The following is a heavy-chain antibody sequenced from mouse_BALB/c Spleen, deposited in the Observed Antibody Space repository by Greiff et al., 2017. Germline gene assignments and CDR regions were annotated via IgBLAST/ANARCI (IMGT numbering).Heavy chain of an antibody. CDR1: GYTFTSYW. CDR2: INPSNGRT. J-gene: IGHJ4*01. V-gene: IGHV1S81*02. CDR3: ARGSSPYYYAMDY. Sequence: QVQLQQPGAELVKPGASVKLSCKASGYTFTSYWMHWVKQRPGQGLEWIGEINPSNGRTNYNEKFKSKATLTVDKSSSTAYMQLSSLTSEDSAVYDCARGSSPYYYAMDYWGQGTSVTVSS. D-gene: IGHD1-1*01.